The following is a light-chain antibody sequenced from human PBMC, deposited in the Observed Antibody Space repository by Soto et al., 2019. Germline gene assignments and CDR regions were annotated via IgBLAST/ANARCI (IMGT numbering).Light chain of an antibody. CDR3: QQYATSPIT. Sequence: EIVLTQSPGTLSLSPGERATPSCRASQSFSRSFLAWYQQKPGQAPRLLLYGASSRATGIPDRFSGSGSGTDFTLSITSLEPEDFAVYFCQQYATSPITFGQGTRLEMK. CDR2: GAS. CDR1: QSFSRSF. V-gene: IGKV3-20*01. J-gene: IGKJ5*01.